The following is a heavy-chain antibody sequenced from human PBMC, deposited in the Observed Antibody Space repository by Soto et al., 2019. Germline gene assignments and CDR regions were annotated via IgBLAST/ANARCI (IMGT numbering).Heavy chain of an antibody. CDR1: GFTFSSYA. D-gene: IGHD3-10*01. CDR3: AQRMLRAYYMDV. CDR2: ITNSGGST. J-gene: IGHJ6*03. V-gene: IGHV3-23*01. Sequence: GGSLRLSCAASGFTFSSYAMSWVRQAPGKGLEWVSAITNSGGSTYYADSVKGRFTISRDNSKNTLFLQMNSLRAEDTAVYYCAQRMLRAYYMDVWGKGTTVTVSS.